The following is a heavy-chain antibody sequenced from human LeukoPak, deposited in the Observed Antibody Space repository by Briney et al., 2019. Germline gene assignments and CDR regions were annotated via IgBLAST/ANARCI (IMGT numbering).Heavy chain of an antibody. CDR3: ATYYYGSGSYYNDLVLDY. J-gene: IGHJ4*02. D-gene: IGHD3-10*01. CDR2: INPNSGGT. V-gene: IGHV1-2*02. CDR1: GYTFTGYY. Sequence: GASVKVSCKASGYTFTGYYMHWVRQAPGQGLEWMGWINPNSGGTNYAQKFQDRVTMTRDTSISTAYMELSRLTSGDTAVYYCATYYYGSGSYYNDLVLDYWGQGTLVTVSS.